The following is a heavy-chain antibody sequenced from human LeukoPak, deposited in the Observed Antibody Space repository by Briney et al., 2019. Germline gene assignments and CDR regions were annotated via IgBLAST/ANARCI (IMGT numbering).Heavy chain of an antibody. CDR1: GYTFTNYG. CDR2: LSIYNGNT. D-gene: IGHD3-3*01. V-gene: IGHV1-18*01. Sequence: ASVKVSCKASGYTFTNYGIIWVRQAPGQGLEWMGWLSIYNGNTDYAQKLRGRVTITTDTSTSTAYMELRSLRSDDTAVYYCARITYDFWSGYYMPDDPWGQGTLVTVSS. CDR3: ARITYDFWSGYYMPDDP. J-gene: IGHJ5*02.